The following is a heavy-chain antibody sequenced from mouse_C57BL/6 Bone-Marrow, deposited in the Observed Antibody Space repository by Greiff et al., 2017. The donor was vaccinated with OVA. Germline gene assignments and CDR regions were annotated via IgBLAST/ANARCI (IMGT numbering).Heavy chain of an antibody. CDR2: IYPNSGGT. CDR3: ARSHYAMDY. V-gene: IGHV1-72*01. CDR1: GYTFTSYW. J-gene: IGHJ4*01. Sequence: QVQLQQPGAELVKPGASVKLSCKASGYTFTSYWMHWVKQRPGRGLEWIGRIYPNSGGTKYNEKFKGKATLTADKPSSTAYMQLSSLTSEDSAVYYCARSHYAMDYWGQGTSVTVSS.